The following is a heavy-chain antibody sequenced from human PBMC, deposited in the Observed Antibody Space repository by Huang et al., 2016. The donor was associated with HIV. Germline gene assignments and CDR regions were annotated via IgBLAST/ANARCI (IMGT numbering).Heavy chain of an antibody. CDR1: GYAFSDYG. CDR2: IRDSNGET. Sequence: QIRLVQSGAEVKKPGASVRVSGQASGYAFSDYGVRWVRQAPGQGAEWVGGIRDSNGETNYGQRCQGRGTLTTDTSTTTVYMDLRSLRSDDTAVYYCARDPKYHSFPYFRQRRGIEIWGQGTVVTVSS. V-gene: IGHV1-18*04. CDR3: ARDPKYHSFPYFRQRRGIEI. D-gene: IGHD3-16*01. J-gene: IGHJ3*02.